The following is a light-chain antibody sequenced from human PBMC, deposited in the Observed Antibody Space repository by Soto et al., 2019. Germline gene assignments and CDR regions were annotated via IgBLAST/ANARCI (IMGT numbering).Light chain of an antibody. J-gene: IGKJ1*01. CDR2: KAS. Sequence: DIQMTQSPSTLSASVGDRVTITCRASQSISSWLAWYQRKPGKAPKLLIYKASSLESGVPSRFSGSGSGTEFTLTISTLQPADFATYYCQQYNTYWTFGQGTKV. V-gene: IGKV1-5*03. CDR3: QQYNTYWT. CDR1: QSISSW.